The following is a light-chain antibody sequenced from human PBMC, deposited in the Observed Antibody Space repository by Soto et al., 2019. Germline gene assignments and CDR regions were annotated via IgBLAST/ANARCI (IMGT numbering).Light chain of an antibody. J-gene: IGLJ1*01. Sequence: QSALTQPASVSGSPGQSITISCTGTSSDVGGYNYVSWYQQYPGKAPKLMIYDVSNRPSGVSNRFSGSKSGNTASLTISGLQAEDEADYYCSSYTSSSTFSYVFGTGTKVTVL. CDR1: SSDVGGYNY. V-gene: IGLV2-14*01. CDR3: SSYTSSSTFSYV. CDR2: DVS.